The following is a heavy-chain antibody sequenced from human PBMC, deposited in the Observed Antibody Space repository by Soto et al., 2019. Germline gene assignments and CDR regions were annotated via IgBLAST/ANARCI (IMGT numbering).Heavy chain of an antibody. V-gene: IGHV1-69*04. CDR1: GGTFSSYT. CDR3: ARDRGLSDILDAFDI. D-gene: IGHD3-10*01. Sequence: SVKVSCKAFGGTFSSYTISCVRLAPGQGLEWMGRIIPILGIANYAQKFQGRVTITADKSTSTAYMELSSLRSEDTAVYYCARDRGLSDILDAFDIWGQGTMVTVS. J-gene: IGHJ3*02. CDR2: IIPILGIA.